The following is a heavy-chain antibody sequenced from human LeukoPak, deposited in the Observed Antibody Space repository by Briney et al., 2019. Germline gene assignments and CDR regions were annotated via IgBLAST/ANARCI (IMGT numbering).Heavy chain of an antibody. Sequence: GGSLRPSCAASGFTFSDYYMSWIRQAPGKGLEWVSYISSSSSYTNYADSVKGRFTIYRDNAKNSLYLKMNSLRAEDTAVYYCARDLYNMAKDYYYGMDVWGQGTTVTVSS. V-gene: IGHV3-11*05. D-gene: IGHD2-2*02. CDR3: ARDLYNMAKDYYYGMDV. J-gene: IGHJ6*02. CDR2: ISSSSSYT. CDR1: GFTFSDYY.